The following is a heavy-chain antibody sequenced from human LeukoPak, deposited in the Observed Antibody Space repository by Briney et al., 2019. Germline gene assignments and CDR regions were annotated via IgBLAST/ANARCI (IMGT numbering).Heavy chain of an antibody. CDR3: ARLVVVAATPGYFDY. V-gene: IGHV3-11*06. CDR2: ITSSSYT. D-gene: IGHD2-15*01. Sequence: GRSLRLSCAASVFTFSDYYMSWVRQAPGKGLEWVSYITSSSYTNYADSVKDRFTISRDSAKNSLYLQMNSLRAEDTAIYYCARLVVVAATPGYFDYWGQGTLVTVSS. J-gene: IGHJ4*02. CDR1: VFTFSDYY.